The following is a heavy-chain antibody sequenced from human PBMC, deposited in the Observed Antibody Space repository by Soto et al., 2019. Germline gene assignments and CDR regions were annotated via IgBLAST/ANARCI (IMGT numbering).Heavy chain of an antibody. Sequence: GGSLRLSCAASGFTFSSYAMSWVRQAPGKGLEWVSAISGSGGSTYYADSVKGWFTISRDNSKNTLYLQMNSLRAEDTAVYYCAKDVVPAAMALGYYYYGMDVWGQGTTVTVSS. J-gene: IGHJ6*02. CDR2: ISGSGGST. CDR1: GFTFSSYA. CDR3: AKDVVPAAMALGYYYYGMDV. V-gene: IGHV3-23*01. D-gene: IGHD2-2*01.